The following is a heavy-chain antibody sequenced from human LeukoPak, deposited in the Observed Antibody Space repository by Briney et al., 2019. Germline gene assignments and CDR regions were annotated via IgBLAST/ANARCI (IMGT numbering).Heavy chain of an antibody. CDR1: GFTFRTYP. J-gene: IGHJ4*02. Sequence: QPGGSLRLSCVASGFTFRTYPMTWVRQAPGKGLEWVSGINWNGGSTGYADSVKGRFTISRDNAKNSLYLQMNSLRAEDTALYYCARDGPEIDYGDSTLGLFDYWGQGTLVTVSS. V-gene: IGHV3-20*04. CDR2: INWNGGST. CDR3: ARDGPEIDYGDSTLGLFDY. D-gene: IGHD4-17*01.